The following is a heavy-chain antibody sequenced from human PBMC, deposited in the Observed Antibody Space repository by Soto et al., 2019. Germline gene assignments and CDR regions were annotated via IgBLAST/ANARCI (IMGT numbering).Heavy chain of an antibody. CDR1: RYTFISYD. D-gene: IGHD4-4*01. J-gene: IGHJ4*02. CDR3: ARSPSWETTVTPYYFDY. CDR2: MNPKSANT. Sequence: QVQLVQSGAEVKKPGASVKVSCKASRYTFISYDINWVRQATGQGLEWMGWMNPKSANTGYAQNFQGRVTMTRNTSISTAYMEVSSLRSEDTAVYYCARSPSWETTVTPYYFDYWGQGTLVTVSS. V-gene: IGHV1-8*01.